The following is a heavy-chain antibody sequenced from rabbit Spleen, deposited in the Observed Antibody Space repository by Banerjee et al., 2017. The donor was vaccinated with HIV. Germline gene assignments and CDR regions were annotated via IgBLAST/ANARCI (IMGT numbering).Heavy chain of an antibody. V-gene: IGHV1S40*01. D-gene: IGHD7-1*01. Sequence: QSLEESGGDLVKPGASLTLTCTASGFSFSNKAVMCWVRQAPGKGLEWIACINAVTGRAVYASWAKGRFTISKTSSTTVTLQMTSLTAADTATYFCAREVEIYTGYVGYGVPNYGMDLWGPGTLVTVS. J-gene: IGHJ6*01. CDR3: AREVEIYTGYVGYGVPNYGMDL. CDR1: GFSFSNKAV. CDR2: INAVTGRA.